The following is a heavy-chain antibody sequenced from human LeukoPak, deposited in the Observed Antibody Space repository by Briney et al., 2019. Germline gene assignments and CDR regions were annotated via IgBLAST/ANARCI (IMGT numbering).Heavy chain of an antibody. CDR1: GYTFTGYY. Sequence: ASVKVSCKASGYTFTGYYMHWVRQAPGQGLKWMGWINPNSGGTNYAQKFQGRVTMTRDTSISTAYMELSRLRSDDTAVYYCARDRYSSGQRGIGAEYFQHWGQGTLVTVSS. V-gene: IGHV1-2*02. D-gene: IGHD6-19*01. CDR2: INPNSGGT. J-gene: IGHJ1*01. CDR3: ARDRYSSGQRGIGAEYFQH.